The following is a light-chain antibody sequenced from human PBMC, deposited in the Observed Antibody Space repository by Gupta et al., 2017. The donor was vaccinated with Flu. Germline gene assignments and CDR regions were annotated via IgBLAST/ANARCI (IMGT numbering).Light chain of an antibody. CDR1: QSSDSW. J-gene: IGKJ1*01. CDR3: QQDRSYPWT. Sequence: DIQMTQSPSPLSASVGDRVTITCRASQSSDSWLAWYQQKPGKAPKLLIYKASNLESGVPSRFSGSGSGTEFTLTISSLQPDDFATYYCQQDRSYPWTFGQGTTVEIQ. CDR2: KAS. V-gene: IGKV1-5*03.